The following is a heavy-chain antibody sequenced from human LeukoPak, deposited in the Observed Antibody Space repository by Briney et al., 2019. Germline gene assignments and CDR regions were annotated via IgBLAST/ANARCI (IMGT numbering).Heavy chain of an antibody. CDR2: IYPGDSDT. J-gene: IGHJ3*02. CDR3: ARLGIWFNDAFDI. Sequence: GESLKISCKGSGYSFTSYWIGWVRQMPGKGLEWMGTIYPGDSDTRYSPSFQGQVTISADKSISTAYLQWSSLKASDTAMYYCARLGIWFNDAFDIWGQGTMVTVSS. CDR1: GYSFTSYW. D-gene: IGHD3-10*01. V-gene: IGHV5-51*01.